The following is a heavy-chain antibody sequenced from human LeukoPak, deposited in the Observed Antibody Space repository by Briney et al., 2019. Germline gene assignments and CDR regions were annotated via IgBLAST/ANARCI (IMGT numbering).Heavy chain of an antibody. V-gene: IGHV1-18*01. CDR1: GYIFTRYG. J-gene: IGHJ4*02. CDR3: ARDFIYGGRLFDY. CDR2: ISGYNGNT. D-gene: IGHD4/OR15-4a*01. Sequence: ASVKVSCKASGYIFTRYGISWVRQAPGQGLEWMGWISGYNGNTNYAQKLQGRVTMTTEISTNTAYMELRSLRSDDTAVYYCARDFIYGGRLFDYWGQGTLVTVPS.